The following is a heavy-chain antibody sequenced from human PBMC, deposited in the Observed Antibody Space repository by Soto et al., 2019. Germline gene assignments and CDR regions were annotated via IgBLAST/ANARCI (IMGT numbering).Heavy chain of an antibody. CDR1: GYTFTSYG. CDR3: ARDLHGDHYV. D-gene: IGHD4-17*01. Sequence: GASVKVSCKASGYTFTSYGISWVRQAPGQGLEWMGCISAYNGNTHYAQKLQGRVTMTTDTSTSTAYMELRGLRSDDTAVYYCARDLHGDHYVWGKGTMVTVSS. V-gene: IGHV1-18*01. J-gene: IGHJ6*04. CDR2: ISAYNGNT.